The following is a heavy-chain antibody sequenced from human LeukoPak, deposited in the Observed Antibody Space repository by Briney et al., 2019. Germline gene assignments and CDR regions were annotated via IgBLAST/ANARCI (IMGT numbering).Heavy chain of an antibody. CDR3: ARLVGADVFDI. J-gene: IGHJ3*02. CDR1: GGSISSSSYY. Sequence: SETLSLTCTVSGGSISSSSYYWGWIRQPPGKGLEWIGYIYYSGSTNYNPSLRSRVTISVDTSKNQFSLRLSSVTAADTAVYYCARLVGADVFDIWGQGTMVTVSS. D-gene: IGHD1-26*01. V-gene: IGHV4-61*05. CDR2: IYYSGST.